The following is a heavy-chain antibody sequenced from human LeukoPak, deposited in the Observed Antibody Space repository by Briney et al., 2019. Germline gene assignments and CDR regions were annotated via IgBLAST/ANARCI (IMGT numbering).Heavy chain of an antibody. D-gene: IGHD3-3*01. J-gene: IGHJ4*02. Sequence: SETLSLTCTVSGGSIDNYYWSWIRQPPGKGLEWIGDIYYSGNTYYIPSLESRVTISVDRYTNQFSLKLSTGIAAETAVYYCSRHLWSSYHKFDYWGQGTLVTVSS. V-gene: IGHV4-59*01. CDR3: SRHLWSSYHKFDY. CDR2: IYYSGNT. CDR1: GGSIDNYY.